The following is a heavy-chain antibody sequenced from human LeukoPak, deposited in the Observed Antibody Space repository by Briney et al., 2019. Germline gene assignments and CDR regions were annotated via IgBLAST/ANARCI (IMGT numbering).Heavy chain of an antibody. J-gene: IGHJ4*02. D-gene: IGHD6-19*01. CDR2: IKQDGTEK. CDR3: ATDAVLFEH. CDR1: GLNTYTYW. Sequence: PGGPLRLSCADSGLNTYTYWMSWVRQPPGKGPEWVANIKQDGTEKYYVEPVRGRFTISRDNAKNSLYLQMDSLRAEDTAVYYCATDAVLFEHLGQGTLVTVSS. V-gene: IGHV3-7*01.